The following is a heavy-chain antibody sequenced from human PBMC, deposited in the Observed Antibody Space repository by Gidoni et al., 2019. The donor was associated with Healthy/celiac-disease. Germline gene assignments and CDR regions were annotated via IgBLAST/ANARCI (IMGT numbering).Heavy chain of an antibody. V-gene: IGHV4-31*03. CDR2: IYYSGST. Sequence: QVQLQESGPGLVKPSQTLSRTCTVPGGSISSGGYYWSWIRQHPGKGLEWIGYIYYSGSTYYNPSLKGRVTISVDTSKNQFSLKLSSVTAADTAVYYCARAPGDYSAFDYWGQGTLVTVSS. CDR3: ARAPGDYSAFDY. J-gene: IGHJ4*02. D-gene: IGHD4-17*01. CDR1: GGSISSGGYY.